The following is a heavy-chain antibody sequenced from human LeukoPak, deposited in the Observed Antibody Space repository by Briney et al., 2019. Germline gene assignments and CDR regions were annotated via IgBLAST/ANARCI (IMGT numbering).Heavy chain of an antibody. CDR1: GFTFSSYE. V-gene: IGHV3-48*03. CDR3: ARVARYSSGPADY. J-gene: IGHJ4*02. D-gene: IGHD6-19*01. Sequence: PGGSLRLSCAASGFTFSSYEMNWVRQAPGKGLEWVSYISGSGSTIYYADSVKGRFTISRDNAKNSLYLQMNSLRAEDTAVYYCARVARYSSGPADYWGQGTLVTVSS. CDR2: ISGSGSTI.